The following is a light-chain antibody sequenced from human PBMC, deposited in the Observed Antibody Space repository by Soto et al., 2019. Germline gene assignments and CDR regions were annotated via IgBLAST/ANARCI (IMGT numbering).Light chain of an antibody. CDR1: TGAVTSVSY. J-gene: IGLJ3*02. Sequence: QAVVTQEPSLTVSPGGTVTLTCASSTGAVTSVSYPNWVQQQPGQAPRALIYSTSNSHSWTPARFSGSLLGGKAALTLSGVQPEDEDFYYCLLYFGSAQVFGGGTKLTVL. CDR2: STS. V-gene: IGLV7-43*01. CDR3: LLYFGSAQV.